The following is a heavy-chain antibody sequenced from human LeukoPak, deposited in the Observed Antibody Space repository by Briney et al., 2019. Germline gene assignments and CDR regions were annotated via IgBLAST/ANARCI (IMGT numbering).Heavy chain of an antibody. CDR1: GYSFTSYW. V-gene: IGHV5-51*01. D-gene: IGHD4-23*01. CDR2: VYPADSDT. CDR3: ARRDVGDYGGYAFYI. J-gene: IGHJ3*02. Sequence: GESLKISCKASGYSFTSYWIAWVRPMPGKGLECMGIVYPADSDTRYSPSFQGQVTISADKSINTAYLQWSSLKASDTAVYYCARRDVGDYGGYAFYIWGQGTMVTVSS.